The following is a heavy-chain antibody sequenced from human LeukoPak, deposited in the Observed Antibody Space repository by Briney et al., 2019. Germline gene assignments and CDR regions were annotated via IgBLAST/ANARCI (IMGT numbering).Heavy chain of an antibody. Sequence: GRSLRLSCAASGFTFSSYAMHWVRQAPGKGLEWVAVISYDGSNKYYADSLKGRFTISRDNAKNSLYLQMNSLRVEDTAVYYCARGSGDGYNYGPDAFDIWGQGTMVTVSS. D-gene: IGHD5-24*01. CDR2: ISYDGSNK. J-gene: IGHJ3*02. CDR1: GFTFSSYA. V-gene: IGHV3-30*04. CDR3: ARGSGDGYNYGPDAFDI.